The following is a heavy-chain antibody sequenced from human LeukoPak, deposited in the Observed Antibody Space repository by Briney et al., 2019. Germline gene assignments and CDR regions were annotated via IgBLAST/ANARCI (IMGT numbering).Heavy chain of an antibody. CDR2: ISSSSSTI. Sequence: GGSLRLSCAASGFNFSTYNMHWVRQAPGKGLEWVSYISSSSSTIYDADSVKGRFTISRDNAKNSLYLQMNSLRAEDTAVYYCARENRGNYMPRADYWGQGTLVTVSS. D-gene: IGHD1-7*01. CDR1: GFNFSTYN. CDR3: ARENRGNYMPRADY. V-gene: IGHV3-48*04. J-gene: IGHJ4*02.